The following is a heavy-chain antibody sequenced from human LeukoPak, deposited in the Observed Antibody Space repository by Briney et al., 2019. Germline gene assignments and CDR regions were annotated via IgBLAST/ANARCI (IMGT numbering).Heavy chain of an antibody. J-gene: IGHJ6*03. CDR3: ARVKSPYSSSWYHYYYYYMDV. CDR1: GGSISSYY. D-gene: IGHD6-13*01. Sequence: SETLSLTCTVSGGSISSYYWSWIRQPPGKGLEWIGYIYYSGSTNYNPSLKSRVTISVDTSKNQFSLKLSSVTAADTAVYYCARVKSPYSSSWYHYYYYYMDVWGKGTTVTISS. V-gene: IGHV4-59*01. CDR2: IYYSGST.